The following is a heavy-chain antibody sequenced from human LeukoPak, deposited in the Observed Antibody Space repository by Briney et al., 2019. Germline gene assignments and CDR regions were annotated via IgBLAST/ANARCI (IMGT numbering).Heavy chain of an antibody. V-gene: IGHV4-4*07. CDR2: IYTSGST. D-gene: IGHD3-3*01. CDR3: ATVRTTYYDFWSHYYMDV. CDR1: GGSISSYY. J-gene: IGHJ6*03. Sequence: SETLSLTCTVSGGSISSYYWSWIRQPAGKGLEWIGRIYTSGSTNYNPSLKSRVTMSVDTSKNQFSLKLSSVTAADTAVYYCATVRTTYYDFWSHYYMDVWGKGTTVTVSS.